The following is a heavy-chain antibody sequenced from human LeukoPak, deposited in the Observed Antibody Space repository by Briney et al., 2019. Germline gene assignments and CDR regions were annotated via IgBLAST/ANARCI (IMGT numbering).Heavy chain of an antibody. CDR2: IKSKTDGGTT. J-gene: IGHJ4*02. D-gene: IGHD5-12*01. Sequence: PGGSLRLSCAASGFTFSNAWMSWVRQAPGKVLEWVGRIKSKTDGGTTDYAAPVKGRFTISRDDSKNTLYLQMNSLKTEDTAVYYCTTAWGSGYSGYNFDYWGQGTLVTVSS. CDR1: GFTFSNAW. V-gene: IGHV3-15*01. CDR3: TTAWGSGYSGYNFDY.